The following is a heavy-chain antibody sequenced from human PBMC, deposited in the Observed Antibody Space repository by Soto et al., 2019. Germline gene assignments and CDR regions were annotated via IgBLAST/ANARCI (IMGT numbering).Heavy chain of an antibody. CDR1: GGSISSYY. CDR2: SYYSGST. CDR3: ARDNGYSYGYTLDH. D-gene: IGHD5-18*01. Sequence: SETLSLTCTVSGGSISSYYWSWIRQPPGKGLEWIGYSYYSGSTNYNPSLKSRVTISVDTSKNQFSLKLSSVTAADTAVYYCARDNGYSYGYTLDHWGQGTLVSAPQ. V-gene: IGHV4-59*01. J-gene: IGHJ4*02.